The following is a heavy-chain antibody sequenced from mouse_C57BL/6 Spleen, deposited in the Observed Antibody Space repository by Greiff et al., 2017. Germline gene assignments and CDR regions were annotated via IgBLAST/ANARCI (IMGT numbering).Heavy chain of an antibody. CDR3: ARDYDYDVGYYFDY. CDR2: ISYDGSN. Sequence: EVKLMESGPGLVKPSQSLSLTCSVTGYSITSGYYWNWIRQFPGNKLEWMGYISYDGSNNYNPSLKNRISITRATSNNQFFLKLNSVTTEDTATYYCARDYDYDVGYYFDYWGQGTTLTVSS. D-gene: IGHD2-4*01. V-gene: IGHV3-6*01. J-gene: IGHJ2*01. CDR1: GYSITSGYY.